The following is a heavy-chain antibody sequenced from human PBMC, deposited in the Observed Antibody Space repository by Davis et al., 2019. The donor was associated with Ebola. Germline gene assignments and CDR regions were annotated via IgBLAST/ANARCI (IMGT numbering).Heavy chain of an antibody. J-gene: IGHJ4*02. Sequence: PGGSLRLSCAASGFTFSSYYMHWVRQAPGKGLVWVSRVKSDGSSTSYADSVKGRFTISRDNAKNTLYLQMNSLRAEDTAVYYCAKAPPHSIQPMSFDYWGQGTLVTVSS. CDR2: VKSDGSST. CDR1: GFTFSSYY. CDR3: AKAPPHSIQPMSFDY. V-gene: IGHV3-74*01. D-gene: IGHD5-18*01.